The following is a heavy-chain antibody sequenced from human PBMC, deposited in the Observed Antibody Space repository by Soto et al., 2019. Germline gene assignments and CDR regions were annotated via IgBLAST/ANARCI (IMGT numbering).Heavy chain of an antibody. D-gene: IGHD1-26*01. CDR1: GFTFTSSA. CDR2: IVVGSGNT. J-gene: IGHJ4*02. CDR3: AAGGSEWELPIIDY. V-gene: IGHV1-58*01. Sequence: SVKVSCKASGFTFTSSAVQWVRQARGQRLEWIGWIVVGSGNTNYAQKFRERVTITRDMSTSTAYMELSSLRSEDTAVYYCAAGGSEWELPIIDYWGQGTLVTVSS.